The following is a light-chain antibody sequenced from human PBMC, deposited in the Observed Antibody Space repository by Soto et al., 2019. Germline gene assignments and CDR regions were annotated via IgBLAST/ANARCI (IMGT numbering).Light chain of an antibody. CDR1: SSDVGGYNY. Sequence: ALTQPASVSGSPGQSITISCTGTSSDVGGYNYVSWYQQHPGKAPKLMIYEVSNRPSGVSNRFSGSKSGNTASLTISGLQAEDEADYYCSSYTSSSTSVFGTGTKVTVL. CDR2: EVS. J-gene: IGLJ1*01. V-gene: IGLV2-14*01. CDR3: SSYTSSSTSV.